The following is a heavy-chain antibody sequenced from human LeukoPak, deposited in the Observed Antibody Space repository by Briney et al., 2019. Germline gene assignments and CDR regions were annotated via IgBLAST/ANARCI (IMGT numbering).Heavy chain of an antibody. CDR2: IIPILGIA. D-gene: IGHD1-26*01. Sequence: SVKVSCNASGGTFSSYATSWVRQAPGQGLEWMGRIIPILGIANYAQKFQGRVTITADKSTSTAYMELSSLRSEDTAVYYCARDGSAGEGDYWGQGTLVTVSS. CDR3: ARDGSAGEGDY. V-gene: IGHV1-69*04. CDR1: GGTFSSYA. J-gene: IGHJ4*02.